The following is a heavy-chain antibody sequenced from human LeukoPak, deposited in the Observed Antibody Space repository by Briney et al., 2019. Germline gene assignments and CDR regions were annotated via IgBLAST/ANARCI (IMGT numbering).Heavy chain of an antibody. CDR2: ISSSGSTI. CDR1: GFTFSDYY. Sequence: GGSLRLSCAASGFTFSDYYMSWIRQAPGKGLEWVSYISSSGSTIYYADSVKGRFTISRDNAKSSLYLQMNSLRAEDTAVYYCARDSAAADPFNWFDPWGQGTLVTVSS. D-gene: IGHD6-13*01. CDR3: ARDSAAADPFNWFDP. J-gene: IGHJ5*02. V-gene: IGHV3-11*01.